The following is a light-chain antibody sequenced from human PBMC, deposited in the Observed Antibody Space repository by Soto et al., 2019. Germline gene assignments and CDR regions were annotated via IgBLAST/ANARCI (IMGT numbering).Light chain of an antibody. V-gene: IGKV3-15*01. Sequence: ERELTQFPATPSVSPGERATPSCRASQSVSTNLAWYQQRPGQAPRLLVYGASARATGIPARFSGSGSGTEFTLTISSLQSEDFAVYYCHQYNNWRTFGQGTRLEIK. CDR2: GAS. J-gene: IGKJ5*01. CDR3: HQYNNWRT. CDR1: QSVSTN.